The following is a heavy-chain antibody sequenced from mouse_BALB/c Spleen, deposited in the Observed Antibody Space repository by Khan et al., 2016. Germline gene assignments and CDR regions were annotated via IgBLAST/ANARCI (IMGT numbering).Heavy chain of an antibody. CDR2: INPSNGGT. Sequence: QVQLKQSGAELVKPGASVKLSCKASGYTFTSYYMYWVKQRPGQGLEWIGEINPSNGGTNFNEKLKSKATLTVDKSSSTAYMQLSSLTSEESAIYYCTRGGYDYDYWGQGTTLTVSS. CDR1: GYTFTSYY. CDR3: TRGGYDYDY. D-gene: IGHD2-4*01. V-gene: IGHV1S81*02. J-gene: IGHJ2*01.